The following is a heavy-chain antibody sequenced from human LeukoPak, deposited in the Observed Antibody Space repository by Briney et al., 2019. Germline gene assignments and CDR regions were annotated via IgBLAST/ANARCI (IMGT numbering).Heavy chain of an antibody. V-gene: IGHV3-30*18. CDR2: ISYDGSNK. D-gene: IGHD1-26*01. CDR1: GFTFSSYG. Sequence: GGSLRLSCAASGFTFSSYGMHWVRQAPGKGLEWVAVISYDGSNKYCADSVKGRFTISRDNSKNTLYLQMNSLRAEDTAVYYCAKDREGAADYWGQGTLVTVSS. J-gene: IGHJ4*02. CDR3: AKDREGAADY.